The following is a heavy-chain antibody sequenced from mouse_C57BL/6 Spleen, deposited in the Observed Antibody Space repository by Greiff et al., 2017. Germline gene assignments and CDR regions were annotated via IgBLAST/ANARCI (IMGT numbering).Heavy chain of an antibody. CDR1: GYTFTDYN. V-gene: IGHV1-18*01. D-gene: IGHD4-1*01. CDR3: ARSGGGNWDWYFDV. CDR2: INPNNGGT. Sequence: VQLQQSGPELVKPGASVKIPCKASGYTFTDYNMDWVKQSHGKSLEWIGDINPNNGGTIYNQKFKGKATLTVDKSSSTAYMELRSLTSEDTAGYYCARSGGGNWDWYFDVWGTGTTVTVSS. J-gene: IGHJ1*03.